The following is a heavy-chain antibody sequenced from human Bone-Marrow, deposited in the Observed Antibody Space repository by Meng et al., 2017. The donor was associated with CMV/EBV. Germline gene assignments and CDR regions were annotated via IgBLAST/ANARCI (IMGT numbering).Heavy chain of an antibody. Sequence: GGSLRLSRAASGFTISSYEMNWVRQAPGKGLEWVSYISSSGSTIYYADSVKGRFTISRDNAKNSLYLQMNSLRAEDTAVYYCARAPHYYDSVGGDYWGQGTLVTVSS. D-gene: IGHD3-22*01. CDR1: GFTISSYE. J-gene: IGHJ4*02. CDR2: ISSSGSTI. V-gene: IGHV3-48*03. CDR3: ARAPHYYDSVGGDY.